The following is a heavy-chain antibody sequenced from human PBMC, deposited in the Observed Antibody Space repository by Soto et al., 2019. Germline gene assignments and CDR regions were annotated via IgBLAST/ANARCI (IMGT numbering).Heavy chain of an antibody. J-gene: IGHJ3*02. CDR2: ISWNSGSI. V-gene: IGHV3-9*01. D-gene: IGHD6-19*01. CDR1: GFTVDDYA. Sequence: EVQLVESGGGLVQPGRSLRLSCAASGFTVDDYAMHWVRQAPGKGLEWVSGISWNSGSIGYADSVKGRFTISRDNAKNSLYLQMNSLRAEDTALYYCAKDIARGWWVYEFDICGQGTMVTVSS. CDR3: AKDIARGWWVYEFDI.